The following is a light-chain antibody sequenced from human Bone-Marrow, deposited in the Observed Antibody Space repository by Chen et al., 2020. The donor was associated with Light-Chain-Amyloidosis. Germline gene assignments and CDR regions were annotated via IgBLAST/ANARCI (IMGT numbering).Light chain of an antibody. CDR3: QSYQGSSQGV. Sequence: NFMLTQPHSVSESPGKTVIISCTRSSGSIATNYVQWYQQRPGSSPTTVIYEDDQRPSGVPDRFSGSIDRASNSASLTISGLKTEEEAGYYCQSYQGSSQGVFGGGTKLTVL. CDR1: SGSIATNY. V-gene: IGLV6-57*01. CDR2: EDD. J-gene: IGLJ3*02.